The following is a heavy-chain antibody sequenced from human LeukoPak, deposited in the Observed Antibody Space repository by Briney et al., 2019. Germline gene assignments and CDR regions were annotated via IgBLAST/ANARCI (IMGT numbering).Heavy chain of an antibody. Sequence: SVKVSCKASGGTFSSYAISWVRQAPGQGLEWMGRIIPILGIANYAQKFQGRVTITADKSTSTAYMELSSLRSEDTAVYYCAAERYSDSCCWFDPWGQGTLVTVSS. CDR3: AAERYSDSCCWFDP. CDR1: GGTFSSYA. CDR2: IIPILGIA. J-gene: IGHJ5*02. D-gene: IGHD1-26*01. V-gene: IGHV1-69*04.